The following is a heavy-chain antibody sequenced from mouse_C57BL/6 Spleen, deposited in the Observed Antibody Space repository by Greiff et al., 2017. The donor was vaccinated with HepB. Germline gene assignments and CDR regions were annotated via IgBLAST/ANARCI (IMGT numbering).Heavy chain of an antibody. J-gene: IGHJ2*01. Sequence: QVQLKQPGTELVKPGASVKLSCKASGYTFTSYWMHWVKQRPGQGLEWIGNINPGNGGTNYNEKFKSKATLTVDKSSSTAYMQLSSLTSEDSAVYYCARGDYGYLLYYFDYWGQGTTLTVSS. V-gene: IGHV1-53*01. CDR3: ARGDYGYLLYYFDY. CDR1: GYTFTSYW. D-gene: IGHD2-2*01. CDR2: INPGNGGT.